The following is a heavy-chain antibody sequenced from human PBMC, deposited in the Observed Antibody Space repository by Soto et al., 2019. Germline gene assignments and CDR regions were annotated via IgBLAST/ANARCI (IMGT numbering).Heavy chain of an antibody. CDR1: GFTFSSYG. CDR2: IWYDGSNK. D-gene: IGHD3-16*01. J-gene: IGHJ4*02. CDR3: ARDRRGSGYYFDY. Sequence: GGSLRLSCAASGFTFSSYGMHWVHQAPGKGLEWVAVIWYDGSNKYYADSVKGRFTISRDNSKNTLYLQMNSLRAEDTAVYYCARDRRGSGYYFDYWGQGTLVTVSS. V-gene: IGHV3-33*01.